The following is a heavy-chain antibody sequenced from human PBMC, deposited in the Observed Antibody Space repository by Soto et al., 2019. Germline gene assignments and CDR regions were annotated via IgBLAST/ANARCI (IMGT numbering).Heavy chain of an antibody. J-gene: IGHJ4*02. Sequence: QVQLVESGGGVVQPGRSLRLSCAASGFTFSSYAMHWARQAAGKGLEWVAVISYDGSNKYYADSVKGRFTISRDNSKNTLYLEMNSLRAEDTAVYYCAELSIAGRVDYWGQGTLVTVSS. CDR3: AELSIAGRVDY. V-gene: IGHV3-30-3*01. D-gene: IGHD6-6*01. CDR2: ISYDGSNK. CDR1: GFTFSSYA.